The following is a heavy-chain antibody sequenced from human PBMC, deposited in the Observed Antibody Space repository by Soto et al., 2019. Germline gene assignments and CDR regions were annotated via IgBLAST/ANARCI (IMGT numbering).Heavy chain of an antibody. CDR3: ARPTYSSSSPYYYYGMDV. V-gene: IGHV3-21*01. CDR1: GFTFSSYS. CDR2: ISSSSSYI. J-gene: IGHJ6*02. D-gene: IGHD6-6*01. Sequence: LRLSCAASGFTFSSYSMNWVRQAPGKGLEWVSSISSSSSYIYYADSVKGRFTISRDNAKNSLYLQMNSLRAEDTAVYYCARPTYSSSSPYYYYGMDVWGQGTTVTVSS.